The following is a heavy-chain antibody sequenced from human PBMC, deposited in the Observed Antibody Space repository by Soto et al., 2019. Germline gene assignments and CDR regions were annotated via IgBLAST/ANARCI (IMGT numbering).Heavy chain of an antibody. J-gene: IGHJ6*02. CDR2: ISYDGSNK. V-gene: IGHV3-30-3*01. CDR1: GFTFGSYA. CDR3: XRDQLWPHYYYFFGMDV. Sequence: GGSLRLSCAASGFTFGSYAIHWVRQGPGKGLEWVAVISYDGSNKYYADSVKGRFTISRDNSKNTLYLQMNSLRAEDTAVYYCXRDQLWPHYYYFFGMDVWGQGTTVTVSS. D-gene: IGHD5-18*01.